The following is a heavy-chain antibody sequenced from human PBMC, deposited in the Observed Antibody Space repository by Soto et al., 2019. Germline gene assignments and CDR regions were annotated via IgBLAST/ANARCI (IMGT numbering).Heavy chain of an antibody. CDR3: ARTLRDYGGNSCWFDP. CDR2: IYYSGST. D-gene: IGHD4-17*01. J-gene: IGHJ5*02. Sequence: QVQLQESGPGLVKPSQTLSLTCTVSGGSISSGGYYWSWIRQHPGKGLEWIGYIYYSGSTYYNPSLKSRVTISVDTSKNQISLKLSSVTAADTAVYYCARTLRDYGGNSCWFDPWGQGTLVTVSS. V-gene: IGHV4-31*03. CDR1: GGSISSGGYY.